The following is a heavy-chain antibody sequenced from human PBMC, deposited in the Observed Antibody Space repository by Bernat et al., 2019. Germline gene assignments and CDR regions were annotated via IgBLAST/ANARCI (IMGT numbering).Heavy chain of an antibody. CDR3: AKVKLATSSWYGSDY. CDR1: GFTFSTYA. J-gene: IGHJ4*02. Sequence: EVQLLESGGGLVQPGGSLRLSCAASGFTFSTYAMSWVRQSPGKGLDWVSTILGSGGATYYADSVEGRFTISRDNSRSTLYLQMNSLGAEDTAVYYCAKVKLATSSWYGSDYWGRGTLVTVSS. V-gene: IGHV3-23*01. CDR2: ILGSGGAT. D-gene: IGHD6-13*01.